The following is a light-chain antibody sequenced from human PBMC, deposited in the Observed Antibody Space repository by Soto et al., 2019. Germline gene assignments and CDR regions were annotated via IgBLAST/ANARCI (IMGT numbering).Light chain of an antibody. Sequence: DIQMTQSPSSLSASVGDRVTITCQASQDISNYLNWYQQKPGKAPNLLIYDASHFVTGVPTRFSGSRSWTEFTFTIISLQPQDIATYYWQQHDNLPITFGQGTRLEMK. J-gene: IGKJ5*01. CDR2: DAS. CDR3: QQHDNLPIT. CDR1: QDISNY. V-gene: IGKV1-33*01.